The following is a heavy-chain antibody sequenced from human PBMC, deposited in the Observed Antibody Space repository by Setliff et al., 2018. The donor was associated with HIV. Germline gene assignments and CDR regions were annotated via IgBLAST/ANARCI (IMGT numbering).Heavy chain of an antibody. CDR1: GGSISSSSYY. Sequence: SETLSLTCTVSGGSISSSSYYWGWVRQPPGKGLEWIGSMYYSGSTYYTPSLKSRVTMSVDTSKNQFSLKLSSVTAADTAVYYCARDSQNYGYNRLHYFDYWGQGTLVTVSS. V-gene: IGHV4-39*07. D-gene: IGHD5-18*01. CDR2: MYYSGST. CDR3: ARDSQNYGYNRLHYFDY. J-gene: IGHJ4*02.